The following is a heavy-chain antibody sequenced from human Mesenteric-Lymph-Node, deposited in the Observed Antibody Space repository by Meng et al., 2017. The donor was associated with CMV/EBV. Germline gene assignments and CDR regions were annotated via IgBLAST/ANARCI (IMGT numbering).Heavy chain of an antibody. CDR1: GGSVSSYSHY. V-gene: IGHV4-61*01. D-gene: IGHD6-6*01. Sequence: GSLRLSCTVSGGSVSSYSHYWSWIRQPPGKGLEWIGYIYYSGNTNYNPSLRDRLTISLDTSKNQFSLKLRSVTAADAAVYYCARETDSSSSFDYWGQGTLVTVSS. CDR2: IYYSGNT. J-gene: IGHJ4*02. CDR3: ARETDSSSSFDY.